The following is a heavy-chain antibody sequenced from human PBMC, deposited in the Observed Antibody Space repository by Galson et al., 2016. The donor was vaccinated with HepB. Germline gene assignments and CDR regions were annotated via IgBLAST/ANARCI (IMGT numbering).Heavy chain of an antibody. V-gene: IGHV4-59*01. CDR2: VHYSGST. CDR1: TASITNFY. CDR3: ARDRSYYDSSFGY. Sequence: ETLSLTCTVSTASITNFYWSWIRQSPEKALEWIGYVHYSGSTNYNPSLKSRVTISLDTSKNQFALTLRSVTAADTAVYYCARDRSYYDSSFGYWGPGTLVTVSS. J-gene: IGHJ4*02. D-gene: IGHD3-22*01.